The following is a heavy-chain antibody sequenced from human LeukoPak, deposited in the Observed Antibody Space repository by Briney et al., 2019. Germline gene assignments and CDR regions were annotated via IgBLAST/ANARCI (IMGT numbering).Heavy chain of an antibody. J-gene: IGHJ6*02. Sequence: SETLSLTCTVSGGSFSSYYWSWIRQPPGKGLEWIGDVYYSGSTNYNPSLKSRVTISVDTSKNQFSLKLSSVTAADTAVYYCARDRRGYSYGFDDYYYYGMDVWGQGTTVTVSS. V-gene: IGHV4-59*01. CDR2: VYYSGST. CDR3: ARDRRGYSYGFDDYYYYGMDV. CDR1: GGSFSSYY. D-gene: IGHD5-18*01.